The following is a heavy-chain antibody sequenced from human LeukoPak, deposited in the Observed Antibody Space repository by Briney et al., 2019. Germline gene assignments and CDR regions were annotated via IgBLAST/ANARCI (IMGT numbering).Heavy chain of an antibody. Sequence: GGSLRLSCAASGFTFSSYSMNWVRQAPGKGLEWVSYISSSSSTIYYADSVKGRFTISRDNAKNSLYLQMNSLRAEDTAVYYCARAPRWNYVDYWGQGTLVTVSS. J-gene: IGHJ4*02. CDR2: ISSSSSTI. CDR3: ARAPRWNYVDY. V-gene: IGHV3-48*01. CDR1: GFTFSSYS. D-gene: IGHD2-15*01.